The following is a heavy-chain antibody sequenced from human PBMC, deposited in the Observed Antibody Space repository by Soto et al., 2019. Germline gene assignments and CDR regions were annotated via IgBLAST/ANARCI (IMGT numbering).Heavy chain of an antibody. CDR3: ARGFMVRGVIMFPQYFGY. V-gene: IGHV1-18*01. CDR1: GYTFTSPG. CDR2: ISAYNGNT. J-gene: IGHJ4*02. D-gene: IGHD3-10*01. Sequence: ASGKVSCKASGYTFTSPGISWVRQAPGQGLEWMGWISAYNGNTNYAQKLQGRVTMTTDTSTSTAYMELRSLRSDDTAVYYCARGFMVRGVIMFPQYFGYHRQLPLVPACS.